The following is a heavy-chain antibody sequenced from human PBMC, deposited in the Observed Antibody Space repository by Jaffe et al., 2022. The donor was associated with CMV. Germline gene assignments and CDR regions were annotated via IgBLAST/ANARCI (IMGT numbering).Heavy chain of an antibody. Sequence: EVQLVESGGALVEPEGSLTLSCAVSGLTFRTAWMAWVRQVPGKGLEWIGRIISIVDGGTTDYNAPLKGRFTISRDDSRNTLYLQISNLKIDDTAIYYCTTADHSHGWYFWGQGTLVTVSS. CDR3: TTADHSHGWYF. J-gene: IGHJ1*01. CDR1: GLTFRTAW. V-gene: IGHV3-15*02. D-gene: IGHD6-19*01. CDR2: IISIVDGGTT.